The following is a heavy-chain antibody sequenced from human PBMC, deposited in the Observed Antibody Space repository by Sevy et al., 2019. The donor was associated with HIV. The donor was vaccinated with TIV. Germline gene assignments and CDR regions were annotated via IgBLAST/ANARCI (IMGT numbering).Heavy chain of an antibody. V-gene: IGHV3-30*02. Sequence: GGSLRLSCAATGFTFSQYGMEWVRQAPGKGLEWVAFIRFDGSTKYYADSVKGRFTISRDNSKNMLYLQMNSLRPEDTALYSCAKHRVTFAAAAYLDHWGQGTLVTVSS. J-gene: IGHJ4*02. CDR3: AKHRVTFAAAAYLDH. CDR1: GFTFSQYG. CDR2: IRFDGSTK. D-gene: IGHD6-13*01.